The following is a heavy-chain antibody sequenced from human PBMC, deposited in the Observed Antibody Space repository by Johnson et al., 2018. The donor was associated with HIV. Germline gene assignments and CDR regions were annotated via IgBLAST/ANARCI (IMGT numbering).Heavy chain of an antibody. V-gene: IGHV3-11*04. D-gene: IGHD6-13*01. CDR1: GFSFSDHY. Sequence: QVQLVESGGGLVKPGGSLRLSCAASGFSFSDHYMSWIRQAPGKGLEWVSYISSTGSTIYYADSVKGRFTISRDNAKNTLYPQMNSLRAEDTAVYYCASGVYSSSWSWDVAFDIWGQGTMVTVSS. J-gene: IGHJ3*02. CDR3: ASGVYSSSWSWDVAFDI. CDR2: ISSTGSTI.